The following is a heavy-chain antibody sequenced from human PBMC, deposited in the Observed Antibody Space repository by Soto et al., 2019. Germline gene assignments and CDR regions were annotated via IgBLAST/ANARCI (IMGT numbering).Heavy chain of an antibody. D-gene: IGHD1-26*01. CDR2: IYYSGST. J-gene: IGHJ6*02. Sequence: SETLSLTCTVSGGSISSGGYYWSWIRQHPGKGLEWIGYIYYSGSTYYNPSLKSRVTISVDKSKNHLSLKLSSVTAADTAVYYCARVSGSYYYGMDVWGQGTTVTVS. CDR3: ARVSGSYYYGMDV. CDR1: GGSISSGGYY. V-gene: IGHV4-31*03.